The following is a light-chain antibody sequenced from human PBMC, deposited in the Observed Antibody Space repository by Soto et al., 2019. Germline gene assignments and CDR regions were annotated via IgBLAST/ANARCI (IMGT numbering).Light chain of an antibody. CDR1: QSVSSY. CDR2: GAS. CDR3: QQRNMWPRT. Sequence: EILMTQSPGTLSLSPGERATLSFRASQSVSSYLAWYQQKPGQAPRRLIFGASFRDTGIPDRFSGTGSGTDCTLPISRLEPEDFEVYHGQQRNMWPRTFGQGTKVDI. J-gene: IGKJ1*01. V-gene: IGKV3-11*01.